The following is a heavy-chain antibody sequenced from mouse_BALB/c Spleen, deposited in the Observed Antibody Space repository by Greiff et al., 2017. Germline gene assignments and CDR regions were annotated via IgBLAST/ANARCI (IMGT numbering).Heavy chain of an antibody. Sequence: VQLQQSGPELVKPGASVKISCKASGYAFSSSWMNWVKQRPGQGLEWIGRIYPGDGDTNYNGKFKGKATLTADKSSSTAYMQLSSLTSVDSAVYFCANYEGDYWGQGTSVTVSS. V-gene: IGHV1-82*01. CDR1: GYAFSSSW. D-gene: IGHD1-1*01. CDR3: ANYEGDY. J-gene: IGHJ4*01. CDR2: IYPGDGDT.